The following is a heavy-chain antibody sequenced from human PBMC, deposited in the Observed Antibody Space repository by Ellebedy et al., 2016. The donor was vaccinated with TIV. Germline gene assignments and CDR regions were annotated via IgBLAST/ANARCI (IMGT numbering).Heavy chain of an antibody. Sequence: GGSLRLXXAASGFTFSSYGMHWVRQAPGKGLEWVAVISYDGSNKYYADSVKGRFTISRDNSKNTLYLQMNSLRAEDTAVYYCARDNYNGYYGMDVWGQGTTVTVSS. CDR3: ARDNYNGYYGMDV. J-gene: IGHJ6*02. CDR2: ISYDGSNK. D-gene: IGHD3-10*01. V-gene: IGHV3-30*03. CDR1: GFTFSSYG.